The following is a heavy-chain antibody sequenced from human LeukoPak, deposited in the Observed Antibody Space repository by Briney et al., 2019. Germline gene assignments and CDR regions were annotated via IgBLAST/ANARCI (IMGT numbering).Heavy chain of an antibody. J-gene: IGHJ6*02. D-gene: IGHD2-15*01. CDR2: INHSGST. CDR1: GGSFSGYY. CDR3: ARGAPYSGYCSGGSCYAYYYYGMDV. Sequence: SETLSLTCAVYGGSFSGYYWSWIRQPPGKGLEWIGEINHSGSTNYNPSLKSRVTISVDTSKNQFSLKLSSVTAADTAVYYCARGAPYSGYCSGGSCYAYYYYGMDVWGQGTTVTVSS. V-gene: IGHV4-34*01.